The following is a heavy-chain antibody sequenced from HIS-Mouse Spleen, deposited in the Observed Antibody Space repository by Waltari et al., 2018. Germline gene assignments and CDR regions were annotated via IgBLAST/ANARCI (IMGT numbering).Heavy chain of an antibody. CDR2: IWYDGSNK. J-gene: IGHJ3*02. Sequence: SYGMHWVRQAPGKWLEWVAVIWYDGSNKYYADSVKGRFTISRDNSKNTLYLQMNSLRAEDTAVYYCAKDWDYYDSRDAFDIWGQGTMVTVSS. CDR1: SYG. CDR3: AKDWDYYDSRDAFDI. D-gene: IGHD3-22*01. V-gene: IGHV3-33*06.